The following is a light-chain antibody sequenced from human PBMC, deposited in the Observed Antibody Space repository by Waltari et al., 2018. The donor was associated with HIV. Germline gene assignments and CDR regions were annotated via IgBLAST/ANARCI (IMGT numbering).Light chain of an antibody. J-gene: IGKJ3*01. CDR3: QQTYYVPFT. CDR1: QNLGSY. V-gene: IGKV1-39*01. CDR2: TTS. Sequence: QMSQSPSSLAASVGDRVSITCRASQNLGSYLSWYRQGPGKAPVLLIYTTSRLHTWDSSRFSGRGSGTEFTLTITDRQPEDFATYVCQQTYYVPFTFGPGTTVDV.